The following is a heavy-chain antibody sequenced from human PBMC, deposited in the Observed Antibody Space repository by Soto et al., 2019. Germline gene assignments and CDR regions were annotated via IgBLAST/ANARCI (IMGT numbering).Heavy chain of an antibody. J-gene: IGHJ3*02. CDR3: ARGYYDSSGYYPHDI. CDR1: GYTFTGYH. CDR2: INPNSGGT. V-gene: IGHV1-2*04. Sequence: ASVKVSCKASGYTFTGYHMHRARQASGQGQEWMGWINPNSGGTNYAQKFQGWVTMTRDTSISTAYMELSRLRSDDTAVYYCARGYYDSSGYYPHDIWGQGTMVTVSS. D-gene: IGHD3-22*01.